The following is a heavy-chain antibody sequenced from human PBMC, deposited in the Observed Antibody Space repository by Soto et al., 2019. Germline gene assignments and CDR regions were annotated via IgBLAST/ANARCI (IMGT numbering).Heavy chain of an antibody. CDR3: ARVYGDYGGFFEY. V-gene: IGHV3-53*04. J-gene: IGHJ4*02. D-gene: IGHD4-17*01. Sequence: GGSLRLSCAASGCIVNSNYMSWVRQVPGKRLEWVSVIYSGGYTHYADSVKGRFTISRHNIKNTLYLQMNSLRAEDTAVYYCARVYGDYGGFFEYWGQGTQVTVSS. CDR2: IYSGGYT. CDR1: GCIVNSNY.